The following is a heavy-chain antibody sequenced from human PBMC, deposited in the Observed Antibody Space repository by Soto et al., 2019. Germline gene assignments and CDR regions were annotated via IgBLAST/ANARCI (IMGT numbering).Heavy chain of an antibody. V-gene: IGHV3-23*05. CDR3: ARRVNGYFDY. D-gene: IGHD2-8*01. CDR1: GFSFRDYT. J-gene: IGHJ4*02. Sequence: EVQLLDSGGGLVQPRGSMTLSCAASGFSFRDYTMSWVRQAPGKVLDCISVILSNFNTYYTDSVRGRFTISRDTSKNTLYLEMNSLRAEDTAIYYCARRVNGYFDYWGQGALVTVSS. CDR2: ILSNFNT.